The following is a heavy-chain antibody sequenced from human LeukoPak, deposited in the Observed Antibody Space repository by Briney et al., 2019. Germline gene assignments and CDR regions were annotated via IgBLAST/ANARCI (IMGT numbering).Heavy chain of an antibody. CDR1: GFTFSSYA. D-gene: IGHD1-26*01. CDR2: ISGSGGST. Sequence: GRSLRLSCAASGFTFSSYAMSWVRQAPRKGLEWVSAISGSGGSTYYADSVKGRFTISRDNSKNTLYLQMNSLRAEDTAVYYCANFLVGSGHFDYWGQGTLVTVSS. J-gene: IGHJ4*02. CDR3: ANFLVGSGHFDY. V-gene: IGHV3-23*01.